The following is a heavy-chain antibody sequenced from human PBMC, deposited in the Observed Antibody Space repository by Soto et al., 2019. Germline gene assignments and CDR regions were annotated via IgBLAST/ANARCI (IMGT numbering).Heavy chain of an antibody. CDR2: INHSGST. CDR3: AIRVPRMNYFDY. J-gene: IGHJ4*02. D-gene: IGHD2-8*01. CDR1: GGSFSGYY. V-gene: IGHV4-34*01. Sequence: PSETLSLTCAVYGGSFSGYYWSWIRQPPGKGLEWIGEINHSGSTNYNPSLKSRVTISVDTSKNQFSLKLSSVTAADTAVYYCAIRVPRMNYFDYWGQGTLVTVSS.